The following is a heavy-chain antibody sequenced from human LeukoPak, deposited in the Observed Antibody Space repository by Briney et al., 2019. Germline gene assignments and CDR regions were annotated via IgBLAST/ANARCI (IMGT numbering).Heavy chain of an antibody. CDR1: GFSLSTTQMA. J-gene: IGHJ5*02. CDR2: IYWDDDK. V-gene: IGHV2-5*02. D-gene: IGHD5-24*01. CDR3: AHKRLTIFDL. Sequence: SGPTLLHTRQPLTLTCTFSGFSLSTTQMAVGWIRQPPGKALEWLALIYWDDDKLHSPSLRSRLNITKDTSKNQVVLTMTNMDPVDTATYSCAHKRLTIFDLWGQGTLVTVSS.